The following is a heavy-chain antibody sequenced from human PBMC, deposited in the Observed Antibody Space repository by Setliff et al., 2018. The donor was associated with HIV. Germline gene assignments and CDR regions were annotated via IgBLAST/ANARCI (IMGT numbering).Heavy chain of an antibody. CDR1: YD. J-gene: IGHJ5*02. D-gene: IGHD3-9*01. V-gene: IGHV3-30-3*02. CDR2: VSFEGGNK. CDR3: AKAPRDILTGYWNNWFDP. Sequence: YDIQWVRQAPGKGLEWVAFVSFEGGNKYYADSVKGRFTISRDNSKNTLYLQMNSLRAEDTAVYYCAKAPRDILTGYWNNWFDPWSQGTLVTVSS.